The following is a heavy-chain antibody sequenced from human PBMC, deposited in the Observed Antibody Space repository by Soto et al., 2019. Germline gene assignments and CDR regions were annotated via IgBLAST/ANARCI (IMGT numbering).Heavy chain of an antibody. J-gene: IGHJ6*02. CDR3: ARDPFRVGYGSGSYYRASRYYGMDV. CDR2: INHSGST. V-gene: IGHV4-34*01. D-gene: IGHD3-10*01. CDR1: GGSFSGYY. Sequence: SETQSLTCAVYGGSFSGYYWSWIRQPPGKGLEWIGEINHSGSTNYNPSLKSRVTISVDTSKNQFSLKLSSVTAADTAVYYCARDPFRVGYGSGSYYRASRYYGMDVWGQGTTVTVSS.